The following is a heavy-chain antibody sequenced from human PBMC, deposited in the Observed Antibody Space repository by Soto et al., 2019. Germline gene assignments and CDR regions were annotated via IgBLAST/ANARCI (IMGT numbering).Heavy chain of an antibody. D-gene: IGHD1-7*01. CDR2: INIEGTSA. V-gene: IGHV3-74*01. CDR3: AAGLLPRISGTTLNP. CDR1: GFTFSRYW. J-gene: IGHJ5*02. Sequence: EVQGVESGGGLVQPGGSLRLSCTASGFTFSRYWMHWVRQVPGKGLVWVSRINIEGTSATYADSVKGRFTISRDNARNTLFLQMNSLRAEDSAVYYCAAGLLPRISGTTLNPWGQGTLVIVSS.